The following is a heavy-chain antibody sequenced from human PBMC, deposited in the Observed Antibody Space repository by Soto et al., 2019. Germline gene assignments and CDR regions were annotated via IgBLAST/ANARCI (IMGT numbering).Heavy chain of an antibody. J-gene: IGHJ4*02. Sequence: SETLSLTCTVSGGSIRSYYWSWIRQPPGKGLEWIGYIYYSGSTNYNPSLKSRVTISVDTSKNQFSLKLSSVTAADTAVYYCAGALVDTAMAADYWGQGTLVTVS. CDR3: AGALVDTAMAADY. D-gene: IGHD5-18*01. V-gene: IGHV4-59*01. CDR2: IYYSGST. CDR1: GGSIRSYY.